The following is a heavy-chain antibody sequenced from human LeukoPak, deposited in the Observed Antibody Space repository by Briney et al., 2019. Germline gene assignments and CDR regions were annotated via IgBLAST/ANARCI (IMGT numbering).Heavy chain of an antibody. CDR3: TRSPVGLNWFDP. D-gene: IGHD1-26*01. CDR1: GFMFGDYA. V-gene: IGHV3-49*03. J-gene: IGHJ5*02. Sequence: GGSLRLSCTASGFMFGDYAMNWIRQAPGKGLEWVSFIRSKVYGGTTEYAASVKGRFIISRDDSKSIAYLQMNSLKTEDTAVYYCTRSPVGLNWFDPWGQGTLVIVSS. CDR2: IRSKVYGGTT.